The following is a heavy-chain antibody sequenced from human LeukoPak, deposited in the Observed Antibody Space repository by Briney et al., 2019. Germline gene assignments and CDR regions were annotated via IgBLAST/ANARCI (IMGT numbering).Heavy chain of an antibody. CDR3: ARARRILGVVARGYSFDP. CDR1: GGSISGYY. V-gene: IGHV4-59*08. J-gene: IGHJ5*02. Sequence: ASETLSLTCSVSGGSISGYYWTWIRQPPGQGLEWIGCIYYTGTTNCNPSLKSRVTISVDTSKNQFSLRLSSVTAADTAVYYCARARRILGVVARGYSFDPWGQGTLVTVSS. CDR2: IYYTGTT. D-gene: IGHD5-12*01.